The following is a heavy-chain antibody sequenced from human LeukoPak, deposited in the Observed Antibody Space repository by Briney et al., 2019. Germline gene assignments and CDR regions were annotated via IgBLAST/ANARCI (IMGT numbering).Heavy chain of an antibody. D-gene: IGHD5-18*01. CDR3: AGYLESWFDP. V-gene: IGHV4-31*03. J-gene: IGHJ5*02. CDR1: GGSLSSGGYY. Sequence: KPSETLSLTCSVSGGSLSSGGYYWSWIRQHPGKGLEWIGYIYYTGNTYYNPSLKSRVTISVDTSKNQFSLKLSSVTAADTAVYYCAGYLESWFDPWGQGTLVIVSS. CDR2: IYYTGNT.